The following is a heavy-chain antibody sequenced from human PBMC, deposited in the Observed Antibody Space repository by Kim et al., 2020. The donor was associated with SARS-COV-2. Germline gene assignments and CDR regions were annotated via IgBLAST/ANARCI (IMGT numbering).Heavy chain of an antibody. CDR2: IRSKAYGGTT. J-gene: IGHJ6*02. D-gene: IGHD3-10*01. CDR1: GFTFGDYA. V-gene: IGHV3-49*04. CDR3: TRDRGLLWFGELDGGGPYYYYYSGMDV. Sequence: GGSLRLSCTASGFTFGDYAMSWVRQAPGKGLEWVGFIRSKAYGGTTEYVASVKGRFTISRDDSKSIAYLQMNSLKTEDTAVYYCTRDRGLLWFGELDGGGPYYYYYSGMDVWGQGTTVTVSS.